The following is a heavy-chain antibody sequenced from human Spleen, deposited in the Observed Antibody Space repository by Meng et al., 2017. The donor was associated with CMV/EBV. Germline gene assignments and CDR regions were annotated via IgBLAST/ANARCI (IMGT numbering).Heavy chain of an antibody. CDR2: IAWNDDN. V-gene: IGHV2-5*01. CDR3: ANSSLDYNSGRYYDF. J-gene: IGHJ4*02. D-gene: IGHD3-10*01. Sequence: FSLTSTGVGVGWIRQHQGKAREWLALIAWNDDNRYSTSLQSRLTFTKDTSKNQVILRMTNMDPEDSATYYCANSSLDYNSGRYYDFWGQGSLVTVSS. CDR1: FSLTSTGVG.